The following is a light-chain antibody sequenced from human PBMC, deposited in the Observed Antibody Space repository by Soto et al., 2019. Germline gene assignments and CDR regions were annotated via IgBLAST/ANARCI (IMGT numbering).Light chain of an antibody. V-gene: IGKV1-27*01. J-gene: IGKJ3*01. Sequence: IQMTQSPSSLSASVGDSVTITCRASQVISYYLAWYQQKPGKAPKLLIYDASSLQSGVPSRFSGSGTGTDFTLTVSSLQPEDVGTYYCQKYNGAFTFGPGTKVDIK. CDR2: DAS. CDR3: QKYNGAFT. CDR1: QVISYY.